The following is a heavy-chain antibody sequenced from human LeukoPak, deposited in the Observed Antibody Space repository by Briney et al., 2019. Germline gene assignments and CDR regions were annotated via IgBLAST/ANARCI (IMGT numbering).Heavy chain of an antibody. V-gene: IGHV3-23*01. CDR2: ISAGGGST. J-gene: IGHJ4*02. CDR3: ARAVTVVTRGGLVFDY. CDR1: GFTFSSHA. D-gene: IGHD2-21*02. Sequence: PGGSLRLSCAASGFTFSSHAMSWVRHAPGKGLEWVSAISAGGGSTFYADSVKGRFTISRDNSKNTLYLQMNSLRAEDTAVYYCARAVTVVTRGGLVFDYWGQGTLVTVSS.